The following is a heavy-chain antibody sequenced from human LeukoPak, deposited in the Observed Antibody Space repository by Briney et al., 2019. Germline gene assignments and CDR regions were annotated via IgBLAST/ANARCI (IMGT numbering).Heavy chain of an antibody. CDR1: GFTFSSYV. D-gene: IGHD3-10*01. J-gene: IGHJ4*02. CDR3: AKHYGSGTYYNYLDY. V-gene: IGHV3-23*01. CDR2: ISRSGGST. Sequence: GGSLRLSCAASGFTFSSYVMGWVRQAPGKGLEWVSVISRSGGSTDYVESVRGRFTISRDNSQNTLYLQMNSLRAEDTAIYYCAKHYGSGTYYNYLDYWGQGTLVTVSS.